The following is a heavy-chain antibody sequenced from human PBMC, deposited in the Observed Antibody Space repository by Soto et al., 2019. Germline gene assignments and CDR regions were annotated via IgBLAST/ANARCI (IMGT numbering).Heavy chain of an antibody. CDR3: TRGRVGATGPDS. V-gene: IGHV4-39*07. J-gene: IGHJ5*02. CDR2: IFYSGLT. Sequence: PSETLSLTCSVSGDSVSTSDYYWAWIRQPPGKGLEWIGSIFYSGLTYSNPSLKSRVTLSVDTSKNQFSLKVTSVTAADTAVYYCTRGRVGATGPDSWGQGTLVTVSS. D-gene: IGHD1-26*01. CDR1: GDSVSTSDYY.